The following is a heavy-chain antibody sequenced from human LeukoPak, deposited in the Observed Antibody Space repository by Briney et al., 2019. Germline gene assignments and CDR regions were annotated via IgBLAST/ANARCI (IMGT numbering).Heavy chain of an antibody. Sequence: SETLSLTCTVSGGSISSYYWSWIRQPPGKGLEWIGYIYYSGSTNYNPFLKSRVTISVDTPKNQFSLKLSSVTAADTAVYYCARAASGYYPYWGQGTLVTVSS. CDR2: IYYSGST. J-gene: IGHJ4*02. V-gene: IGHV4-59*08. CDR1: GGSISSYY. D-gene: IGHD3-22*01. CDR3: ARAASGYYPY.